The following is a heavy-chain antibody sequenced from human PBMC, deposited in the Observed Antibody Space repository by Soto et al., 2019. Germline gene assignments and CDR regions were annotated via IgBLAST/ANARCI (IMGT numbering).Heavy chain of an antibody. CDR2: IYSGGST. Sequence: GGSLRLSCAASGFTVSSNYMSWVRQAPGKGLEWVSVIYSGGSTYYADSVKGRFTISRDNSKNTLYLQMNSLRAEDTAVYYCARGQDYYDSSGYFLFDYWGQGTLVTVSS. CDR1: GFTVSSNY. D-gene: IGHD3-22*01. CDR3: ARGQDYYDSSGYFLFDY. J-gene: IGHJ4*02. V-gene: IGHV3-53*01.